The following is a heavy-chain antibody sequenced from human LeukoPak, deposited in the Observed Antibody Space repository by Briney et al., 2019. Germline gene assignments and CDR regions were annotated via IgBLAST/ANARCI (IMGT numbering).Heavy chain of an antibody. V-gene: IGHV1-69*04. Sequence: GASVKVSCKASGGTFSSYAISWVRQAPGQGLEWMGRIIPILGIANYAQKFQGRVTITADKSTSTAYMELSSLRSEDTAVYYCARVVLECSSTNCYGGGFDYWGQGTLVTVSS. J-gene: IGHJ4*02. CDR2: IIPILGIA. D-gene: IGHD2-2*01. CDR1: GGTFSSYA. CDR3: ARVVLECSSTNCYGGGFDY.